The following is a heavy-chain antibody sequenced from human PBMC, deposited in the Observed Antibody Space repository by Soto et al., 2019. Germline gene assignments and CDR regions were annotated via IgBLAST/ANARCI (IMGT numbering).Heavy chain of an antibody. J-gene: IGHJ3*01. Sequence: SLRLSCAASGFTFEAYSLHWVRQLPGKGLEWVAGISGGSGSSGYADSVRGRFTVSRDNAKNSLFLQMSSLSPEDTALYYCIKRRSATPGFDAFHFWCQGPM. CDR1: GFTFEAYS. CDR3: IKRRSATPGFDAFHF. D-gene: IGHD1-1*01. CDR2: ISGGSGSS. V-gene: IGHV3-9*01.